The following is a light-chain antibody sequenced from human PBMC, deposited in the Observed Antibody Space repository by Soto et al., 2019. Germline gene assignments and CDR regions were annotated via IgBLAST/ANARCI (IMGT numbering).Light chain of an antibody. J-gene: IGLJ1*01. CDR2: DVS. Sequence: QSALTQPRSVSGSPGQSVTISCTGTSSDVGGYNYVSWYQQHPGKAPKLMIYDVSKRPSGVPDRFSGSKSGNPASLTISGLQAEDEADYYCCSYAGSYTSNYVFGTGTKLTVL. V-gene: IGLV2-11*01. CDR1: SSDVGGYNY. CDR3: CSYAGSYTSNYV.